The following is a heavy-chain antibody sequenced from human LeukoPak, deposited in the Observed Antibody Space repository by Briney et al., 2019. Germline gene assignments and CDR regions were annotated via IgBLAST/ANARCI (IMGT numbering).Heavy chain of an antibody. D-gene: IGHD3-3*01. CDR1: GFIFSSYW. J-gene: IGHJ4*02. V-gene: IGHV3-74*01. CDR2: IISDGSST. Sequence: GGSLRLSCVASGFIFSSYWMVWVRQAPGEGLVWVSRIISDGSSTTYADSVKGRFIISRDNAKNTLYLQINSLRAEDTAVYYCARVRGGYYSDYWGQGTLVTVSS. CDR3: ARVRGGYYSDY.